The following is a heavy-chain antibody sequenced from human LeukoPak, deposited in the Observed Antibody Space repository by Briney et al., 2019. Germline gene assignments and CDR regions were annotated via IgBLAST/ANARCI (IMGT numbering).Heavy chain of an antibody. V-gene: IGHV1-69*05. J-gene: IGHJ4*02. Sequence: SVKVSCKASGGTFSSYAISWVRQAPGQGLEWMGGIIPIFGTANYAQKFQGRATITTDESTSTAYMELSSLRSEDTAVYYCARGRSLTSDTAMVSAGLWGQGTLVTVSS. CDR2: IIPIFGTA. D-gene: IGHD5-18*01. CDR3: ARGRSLTSDTAMVSAGL. CDR1: GGTFSSYA.